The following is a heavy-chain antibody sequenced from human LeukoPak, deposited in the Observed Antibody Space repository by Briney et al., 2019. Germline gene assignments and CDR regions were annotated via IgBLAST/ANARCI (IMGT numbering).Heavy chain of an antibody. CDR2: INPSGGST. CDR3: ARDPPPVTWGIAVAGGGDY. Sequence: ASVKVSCKASGYTFTSYYMHWVRQAPGQGLEWMGIINPSGGSTSYAQKLQGRVTMTRDTSTSPVYMELSSLRSEDTAVYYCARDPPPVTWGIAVAGGGDYWGQGTLVTVSS. D-gene: IGHD6-19*01. J-gene: IGHJ4*02. V-gene: IGHV1-46*01. CDR1: GYTFTSYY.